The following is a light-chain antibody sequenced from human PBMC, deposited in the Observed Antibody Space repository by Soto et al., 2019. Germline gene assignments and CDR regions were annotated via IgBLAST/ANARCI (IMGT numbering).Light chain of an antibody. CDR1: QGISNY. J-gene: IGKJ3*01. CDR3: QNYNNFLFT. CDR2: HAS. V-gene: IGKV1-27*01. Sequence: DIQMTQSPSSLSASIGDRVTITCRASQGISNYLAWYQEKPGKAPELLIYHASTLQSGVPSRFSSSGSGTDFTLTISSLQPEDVATYYCQNYNNFLFTFGPGTKVDIK.